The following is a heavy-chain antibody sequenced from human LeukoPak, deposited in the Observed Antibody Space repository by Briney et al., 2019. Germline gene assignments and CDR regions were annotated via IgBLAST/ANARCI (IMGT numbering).Heavy chain of an antibody. V-gene: IGHV1-2*02. D-gene: IGHD3-16*01. J-gene: IGHJ6*03. CDR3: ARTMLHNYCDMDV. CDR1: GYTFTGYY. CDR2: INPNSGGT. Sequence: GASVKLSCKASGYTFTGYYMHWVRQAPGQGLEWMGWINPNSGGTNYAQKFQGRVTMTRDTSISTAYMELSRLRSDDPAVYYCARTMLHNYCDMDVWGKGTTVTISS.